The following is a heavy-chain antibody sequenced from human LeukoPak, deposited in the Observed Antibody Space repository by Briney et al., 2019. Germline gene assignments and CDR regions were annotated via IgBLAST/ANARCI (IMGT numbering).Heavy chain of an antibody. Sequence: SVKVSCKASGGIFISYAFSWVRQAPGQGLEWMGGIIPIFGTANYAQKFQGRVTITADESTSTAYMELSSLRSEDTAVYYCASQEETHAWGQGTLVTVSS. CDR2: IIPIFGTA. J-gene: IGHJ5*02. CDR1: GGIFISYA. CDR3: ASQEETHA. V-gene: IGHV1-69*01.